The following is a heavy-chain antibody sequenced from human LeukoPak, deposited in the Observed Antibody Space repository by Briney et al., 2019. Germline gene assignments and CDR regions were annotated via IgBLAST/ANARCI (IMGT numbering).Heavy chain of an antibody. J-gene: IGHJ4*02. CDR1: GGSISSSSYY. CDR3: ARLKVAVSVFDY. V-gene: IGHV4-39*01. CDR2: IYYSGST. D-gene: IGHD3-22*01. Sequence: SETLSLTCTVSGGSISSSSYYWGWIRQPPGKGLEWIGSIYYSGSTYYNPSLKSQVTISVDTSKNQFSLKLSSVTAADTAVYYCARLKVAVSVFDYWGQGTLVTVSS.